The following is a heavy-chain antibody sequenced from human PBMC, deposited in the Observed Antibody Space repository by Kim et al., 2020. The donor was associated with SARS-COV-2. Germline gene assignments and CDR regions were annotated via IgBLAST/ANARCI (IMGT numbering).Heavy chain of an antibody. CDR1: GFTFSNAW. D-gene: IGHD6-13*01. J-gene: IGHJ4*02. CDR3: TTAPGIAAAGTFDY. Sequence: GGSLRPSCAASGFTFSNAWMSWVRQAPGKGLEWVGRIKSKTDGGTTDYAAPVKGRFTISRDDSKNTLYLQMNSLKTEDTAVYYCTTAPGIAAAGTFDYWGQGTLVTVSS. V-gene: IGHV3-15*01. CDR2: IKSKTDGGTT.